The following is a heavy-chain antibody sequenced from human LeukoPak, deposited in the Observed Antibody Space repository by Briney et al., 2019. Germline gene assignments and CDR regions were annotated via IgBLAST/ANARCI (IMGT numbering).Heavy chain of an antibody. V-gene: IGHV1-18*01. CDR1: GYTFTSYG. CDR2: ISAYNGNT. Sequence: ASVKVSCKASGYTFTSYGISWVRQAPGQGLERMGWISAYNGNTNYAQKLQGRVTMTTDTSTSTAYMELRSLRSDDTAVYYCARETYGDYDFDYWGQGTLVTVSS. CDR3: ARETYGDYDFDY. D-gene: IGHD4-17*01. J-gene: IGHJ4*02.